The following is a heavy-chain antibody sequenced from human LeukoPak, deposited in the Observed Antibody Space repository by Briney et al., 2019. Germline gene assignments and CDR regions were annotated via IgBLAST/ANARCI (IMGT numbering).Heavy chain of an antibody. J-gene: IGHJ4*02. CDR1: GCTIASNY. CDR2: IYYTRGT. D-gene: IGHD6-19*01. V-gene: IGHV4-59*08. CDR3: AKYGNSGWVIDY. Sequence: PSETLSLTCTVSGCTIASNYWNWIRQPPGKGLECIGCIYYTRGTKYNPSLMSRVSISVDTSNNQFSLGLSSVAAADTAVYFCAKYGNSGWVIDYWGQGTLVTVSS.